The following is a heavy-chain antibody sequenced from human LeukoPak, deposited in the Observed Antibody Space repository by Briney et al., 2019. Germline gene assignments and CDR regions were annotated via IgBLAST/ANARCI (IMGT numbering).Heavy chain of an antibody. V-gene: IGHV3-48*01. CDR3: AKVTGLSSYYSIDY. D-gene: IGHD4-11*01. CDR2: ISSSSSTI. Sequence: GGFLRLSCAASGFTFSSYSMNWVRQAPGKGLEWVSYISSSSSTIYYADSVKGRFTISRDNSKNTLYLQMNSLRAEDTAVYYCAKVTGLSSYYSIDYWGQGTLVTVSS. CDR1: GFTFSSYS. J-gene: IGHJ4*02.